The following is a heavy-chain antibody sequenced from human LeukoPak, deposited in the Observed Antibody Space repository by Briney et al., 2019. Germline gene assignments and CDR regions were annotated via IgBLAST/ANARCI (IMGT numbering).Heavy chain of an antibody. D-gene: IGHD6-13*01. Sequence: PSETLSLTCTVSGGSISSYYWSWIRQPPGKGLEWIGYIYYSGSTNYNPSLKSRVTISVDTSKNQFSLKLSSVTGADTAVYYCARGPQVYSSLYNYFDYWGQGTLVTVSS. CDR1: GGSISSYY. V-gene: IGHV4-59*01. CDR3: ARGPQVYSSLYNYFDY. J-gene: IGHJ4*02. CDR2: IYYSGST.